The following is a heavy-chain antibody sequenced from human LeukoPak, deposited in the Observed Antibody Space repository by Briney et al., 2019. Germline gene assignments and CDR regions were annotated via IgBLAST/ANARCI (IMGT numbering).Heavy chain of an antibody. CDR2: IIAGNGNT. CDR3: ARGLRYFDWLLYG. D-gene: IGHD3-9*01. CDR1: GYTFTSYA. J-gene: IGHJ4*02. Sequence: ASVKVSCKASGYTFTSYAMHWVRQAPGQRLEWMGWIIAGNGNTKYAQKLQGRVTMTTDTSTSTAYMELRSLRSDDTAVYYCARGLRYFDWLLYGWGQGTLVTVSS. V-gene: IGHV1-3*01.